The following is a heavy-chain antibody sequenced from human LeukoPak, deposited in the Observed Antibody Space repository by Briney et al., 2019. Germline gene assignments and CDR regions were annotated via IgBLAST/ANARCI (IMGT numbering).Heavy chain of an antibody. CDR3: AKWAPTQSSGSYVY. CDR1: GFTFSSYG. D-gene: IGHD3-10*01. Sequence: GGSLRLSCAASGFTFSSYGMHWVRQAPGKGLEWVAFIRYDGSNKYYADSVKGRFTISRDNSKNTLYLQMNSLRAEDTAVYYCAKWAPTQSSGSYVYWGQGTLVTVSS. CDR2: IRYDGSNK. V-gene: IGHV3-30*02. J-gene: IGHJ4*02.